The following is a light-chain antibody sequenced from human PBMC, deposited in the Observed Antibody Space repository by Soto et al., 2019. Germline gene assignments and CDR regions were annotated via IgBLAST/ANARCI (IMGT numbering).Light chain of an antibody. J-gene: IGKJ4*01. Sequence: EIVLTQSPGTLSLSPGERATLSCRASQSVGSNFLAWYQQRPGPAPRIIIFGASGRATGIPDRFSGSGSGTDFTLTISRLEPEDFALYYCQQYGSPPFTFGGGTKVDIK. V-gene: IGKV3-20*01. CDR3: QQYGSPPFT. CDR2: GAS. CDR1: QSVGSNF.